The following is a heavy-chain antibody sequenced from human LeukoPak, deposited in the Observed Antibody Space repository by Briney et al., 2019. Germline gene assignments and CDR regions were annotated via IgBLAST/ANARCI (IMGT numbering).Heavy chain of an antibody. V-gene: IGHV1-18*01. CDR3: ARDLSDILTVWLDP. CDR1: GYTFTSYG. Sequence: ASVKVSCKASGYTFTSYGISWVRQAPGQGLEWMGWISAYNGNTNYAQKLQGRVTMTTDTSTSTAYMELKSLRSDDTAVYYCARDLSDILTVWLDPWGQGTLVTVSS. D-gene: IGHD3-9*01. J-gene: IGHJ5*02. CDR2: ISAYNGNT.